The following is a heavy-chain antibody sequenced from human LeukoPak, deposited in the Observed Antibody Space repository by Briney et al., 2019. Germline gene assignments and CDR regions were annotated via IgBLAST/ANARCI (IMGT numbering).Heavy chain of an antibody. CDR2: ISGSGGST. D-gene: IGHD6-19*01. CDR3: AKTVAGYYFDY. Sequence: GGSLRLSCAASGFTFSSYAMSWVRQAPGKGLEWVSGISGSGGSTYYADSVKGRFTISRDNSKNTLYLQMNSLRAKDTAVYYCAKTVAGYYFDYWGQGTLVTVSS. CDR1: GFTFSSYA. V-gene: IGHV3-23*01. J-gene: IGHJ4*02.